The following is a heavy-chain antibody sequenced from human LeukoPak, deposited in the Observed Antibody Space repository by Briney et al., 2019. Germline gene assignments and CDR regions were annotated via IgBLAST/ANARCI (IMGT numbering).Heavy chain of an antibody. CDR2: IYYSGST. Sequence: TSETLSLTCTVSGGSISSYYWSWIRQPPGKGLEWIGYIYYSGSTNYNPSLKSRVTISVDTSKNQFSLKLSSVTAADTAVYYCARDSSGYYYFDYWGQGTLATVSS. CDR1: GGSISSYY. V-gene: IGHV4-59*01. CDR3: ARDSSGYYYFDY. J-gene: IGHJ4*02. D-gene: IGHD3-22*01.